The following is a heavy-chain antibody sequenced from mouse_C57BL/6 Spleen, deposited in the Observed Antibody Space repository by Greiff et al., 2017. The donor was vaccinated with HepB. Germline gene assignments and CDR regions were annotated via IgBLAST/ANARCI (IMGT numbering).Heavy chain of an antibody. CDR1: GYAFSSSW. Sequence: LQQSGPELVKPGASVKISCKASGYAFSSSWMNWVKQRPGKGLEWIGRIYTGDGDTNYNGKFKGKATLTADQSSSTAYMQLSSLTSEDSAVYFCARAGAVYCGSSYDWYFDVWGTGTTVTVAS. CDR2: IYTGDGDT. J-gene: IGHJ1*03. V-gene: IGHV1-82*01. CDR3: ARAGAVYCGSSYDWYFDV. D-gene: IGHD1-1*01.